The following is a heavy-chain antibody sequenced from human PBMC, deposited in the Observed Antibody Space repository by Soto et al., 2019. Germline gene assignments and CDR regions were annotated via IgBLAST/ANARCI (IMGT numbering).Heavy chain of an antibody. J-gene: IGHJ3*02. CDR3: AHIGVTTVTTHAFDI. CDR2: ISYDGSNK. V-gene: IGHV3-30*03. CDR1: GFTFSSYG. D-gene: IGHD4-17*01. Sequence: QVQLVESGGGVVQPGRSLRLSCAASGFTFSSYGMHWVRQAPGKGLEWVAVISYDGSNKYYADSVKGRFTISRDNSKNPLYLQMNSLRAEDTAVYYCAHIGVTTVTTHAFDIWGQGTMVTVSS.